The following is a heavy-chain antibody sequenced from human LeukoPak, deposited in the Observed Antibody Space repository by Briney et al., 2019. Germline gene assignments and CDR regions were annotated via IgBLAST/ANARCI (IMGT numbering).Heavy chain of an antibody. J-gene: IGHJ4*02. CDR3: ARGGFGESFDY. CDR1: GGTFSSYA. V-gene: IGHV1-69*06. Sequence: ASVTVSCKASGGTFSSYAISWVRQAPGQGLEWMGGIIPIFGTANYAQKFQGRVTITADKSTSTAYMELSSLRSEDTAVYYCARGGFGESFDYWGQGTLVTVSS. CDR2: IIPIFGTA. D-gene: IGHD3-10*01.